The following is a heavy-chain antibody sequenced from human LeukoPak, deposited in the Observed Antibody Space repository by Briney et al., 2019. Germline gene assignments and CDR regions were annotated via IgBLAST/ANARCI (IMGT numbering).Heavy chain of an antibody. D-gene: IGHD3-22*01. J-gene: IGHJ6*02. V-gene: IGHV3-30*18. CDR1: GFSFSKFG. CDR3: ANDRVNYFYNYGMDV. CDR2: ISYEGSYK. Sequence: GGSLRLSCAASGFSFSKFGMHWVRQAPGKGLEWVAVISYEGSYKFYADSVKGRFTVSRDNSKNTLYLQMSSLRTEDTAVYYCANDRVNYFYNYGMDVWGQGTTVTVSS.